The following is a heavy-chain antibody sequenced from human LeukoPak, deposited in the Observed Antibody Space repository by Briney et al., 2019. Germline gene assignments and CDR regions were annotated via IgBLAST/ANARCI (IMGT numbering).Heavy chain of an antibody. Sequence: PGGSLRLSCAASGFTFSSYGMHWVRQAPGKGLEWVAVIWYDGSNKYYADSVKGRFTISRDNSKNTLYLQMNSLRAEDTAVYYCARDPSRPVVKENAFDIGGQGTMVTVSS. CDR1: GFTFSSYG. J-gene: IGHJ3*02. CDR2: IWYDGSNK. CDR3: ARDPSRPVVKENAFDI. V-gene: IGHV3-33*01. D-gene: IGHD4-23*01.